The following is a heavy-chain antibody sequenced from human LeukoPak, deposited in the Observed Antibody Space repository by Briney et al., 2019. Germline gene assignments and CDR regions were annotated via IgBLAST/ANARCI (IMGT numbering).Heavy chain of an antibody. D-gene: IGHD5-18*01. CDR2: TSGSGGST. CDR1: GFTFGNYA. V-gene: IGHV3-23*01. CDR3: AKLRGYNYGYPVDY. Sequence: GGSLRLSCAASGFTFGNYAMTWVRQAPGKGLEWVSGTSGSGGSTYYADSVKGRFTISRDNSKNTLYLQMYSLRAEDTAIYYCAKLRGYNYGYPVDYWGQGTLVTVSS. J-gene: IGHJ4*02.